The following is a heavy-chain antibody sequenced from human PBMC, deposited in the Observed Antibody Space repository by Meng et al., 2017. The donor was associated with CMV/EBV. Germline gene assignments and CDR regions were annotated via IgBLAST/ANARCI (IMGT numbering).Heavy chain of an antibody. CDR3: ARGDSSGWFPFDY. CDR2: IIPIFGTA. Sequence: QVQLVQSGAEVKXPXSSVKFSXKASGGTFSSYAISWVRQAPGQGLEWMGGIIPIFGTANYAQKFQGRVTITADESTSTAYMELSSLRSEDTAVYYCARGDSSGWFPFDYWGQGTLVTVSS. CDR1: GGTFSSYA. J-gene: IGHJ4*02. V-gene: IGHV1-69*12. D-gene: IGHD6-19*01.